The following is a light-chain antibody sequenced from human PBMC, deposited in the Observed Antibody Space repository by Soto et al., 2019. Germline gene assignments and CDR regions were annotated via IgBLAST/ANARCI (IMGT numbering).Light chain of an antibody. Sequence: EFVLTQSPATLSLSPGERAILSCRASQSVAGSLAWYQQKPCQAPRLLIYDISTRAAAIPARFSGSGSGTDFTLTVSSLEPEDFALYYCQQRSNRITFGQGTRLEIK. CDR1: QSVAGS. CDR2: DIS. J-gene: IGKJ5*01. V-gene: IGKV3-11*01. CDR3: QQRSNRIT.